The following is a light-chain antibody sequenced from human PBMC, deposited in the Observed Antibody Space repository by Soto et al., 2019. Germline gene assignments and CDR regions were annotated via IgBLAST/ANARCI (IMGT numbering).Light chain of an antibody. Sequence: DIQMTQSPSTLSASVGDRVTITCRASQGITRWLAWYQQKPGEAPKLLIYDASSLESGVPSRFSASGSGTEFTLTITSLQPDDFATYYCQQYNHYSGLTFGGGTKVDIK. CDR1: QGITRW. J-gene: IGKJ4*01. V-gene: IGKV1-5*01. CDR2: DAS. CDR3: QQYNHYSGLT.